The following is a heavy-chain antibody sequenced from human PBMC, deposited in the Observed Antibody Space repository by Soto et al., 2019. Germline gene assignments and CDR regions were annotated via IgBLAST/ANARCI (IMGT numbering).Heavy chain of an antibody. CDR3: AREEGSPY. V-gene: IGHV4-34*01. D-gene: IGHD2-15*01. J-gene: IGHJ4*02. Sequence: SETLSLTCAVYGGSFSGYYWSWIRQPPGKGLEWIGEINHSGSTNYNPSLKSRVTISVDTSKNQFSLKLSSVTAADTAVYYCAREEGSPYWGQGTLVT. CDR1: GGSFSGYY. CDR2: INHSGST.